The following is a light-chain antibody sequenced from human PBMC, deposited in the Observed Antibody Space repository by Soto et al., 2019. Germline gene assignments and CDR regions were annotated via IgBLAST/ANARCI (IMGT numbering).Light chain of an antibody. CDR3: SSYRASSTLL. CDR1: SXXVGGYNY. CDR2: DVS. J-gene: IGLJ2*01. Sequence: QSALTQPASVSGSPGXXIXXSXXXXSXXVGGYNYVSWYQQHPGKAPKLIIYDVSDRPSGVSNRFSGSKSGNTASLTISGLQAEDEADYYCSSYRASSTLLFGEGTKLTVL. V-gene: IGLV2-14*03.